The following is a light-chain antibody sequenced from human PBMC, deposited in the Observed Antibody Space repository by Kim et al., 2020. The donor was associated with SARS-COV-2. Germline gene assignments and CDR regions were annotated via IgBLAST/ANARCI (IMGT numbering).Light chain of an antibody. Sequence: DIQMTQSPSSLSASLGDRVTITCRASQDISTYVMWYQQKPGRAPQRLIYPASTLESGVPSRFGGSGSGTDFTLTISSLQPEDFATYYCQQNNSAPLTFGQGTRLEIK. CDR2: PAS. CDR1: QDISTY. J-gene: IGKJ5*01. V-gene: IGKV1-39*01. CDR3: QQNNSAPLT.